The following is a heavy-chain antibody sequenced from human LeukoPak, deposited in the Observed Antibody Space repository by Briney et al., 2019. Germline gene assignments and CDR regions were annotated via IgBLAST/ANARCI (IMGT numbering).Heavy chain of an antibody. CDR3: ARTLTGGRGGYFDY. CDR2: IIPNSGGT. V-gene: IGHV1-2*02. CDR1: GSTFTGYY. D-gene: IGHD3-9*01. J-gene: IGHJ4*02. Sequence: APVKVSCKASGSTFTGYYIHWVRQAPGQGLEWMGWIIPNSGGTNYAQRFQGRVTMTRDTSISTAYMELTSLRSDDTALYYCARTLTGGRGGYFDYWGQGTLVTVSS.